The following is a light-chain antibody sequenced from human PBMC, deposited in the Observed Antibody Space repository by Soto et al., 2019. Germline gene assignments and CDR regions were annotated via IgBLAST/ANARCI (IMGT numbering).Light chain of an antibody. CDR1: SSDVGIYNL. V-gene: IGLV2-23*01. CDR3: SSYARGATYV. J-gene: IGLJ1*01. Sequence: QSVLTQPASVSGSPGQSITISCTGTSSDVGIYNLVSWYQQHPGKAPKLMIYEDNKRPSGVSHRFSGSKSGNTASLTISGLQAEDEADYYCSSYARGATYVFGTGTKLTVL. CDR2: EDN.